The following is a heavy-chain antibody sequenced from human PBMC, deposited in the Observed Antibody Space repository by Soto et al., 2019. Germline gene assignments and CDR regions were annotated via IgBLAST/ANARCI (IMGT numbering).Heavy chain of an antibody. CDR2: IIPILGIA. CDR1: GGTFSSYT. Sequence: QVQLVQSGAEVKKPGSSVKVSCKASGGTFSSYTISWVRQAPGQGLEWMGRIIPILGIANYAQKFQGRVTITADKSTSTAYMELSSLRSEDTVVYYCTRCTYTWFDPWGQGTLVTVSS. J-gene: IGHJ5*02. CDR3: TRCTYTWFDP. V-gene: IGHV1-69*02. D-gene: IGHD2-8*01.